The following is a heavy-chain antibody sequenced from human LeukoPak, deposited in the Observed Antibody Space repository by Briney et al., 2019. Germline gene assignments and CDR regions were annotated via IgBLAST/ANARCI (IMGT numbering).Heavy chain of an antibody. CDR2: IYYSGST. V-gene: IGHV4-30-4*01. Sequence: PSETLSLTCTVSGGSISSGDYYWSWIRQPPGKGLEWIGYIYYSGSTYYNPSLKSRVTISVDTSKNQFSLQLDSVTPEDTAVYYCARSGIVGSSGFGPWGQGTPVTVSS. CDR1: GGSISSGDYY. CDR3: ARSGIVGSSGFGP. J-gene: IGHJ5*02. D-gene: IGHD1-26*01.